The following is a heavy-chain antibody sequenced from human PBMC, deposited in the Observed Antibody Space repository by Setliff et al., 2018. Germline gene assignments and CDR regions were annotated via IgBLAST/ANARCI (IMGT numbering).Heavy chain of an antibody. D-gene: IGHD3-22*01. CDR3: TFYYDTSGYWRGRANY. CDR1: GGSISSYY. CDR2: IKNKADGGTT. Sequence: ETLSLTCTVSGGSISSYYWSWIRQPAGKGLEWVGRIKNKADGGTTDYAAPVKGRFTISRDDSKNTLYLQMNSLKTEDTAVYYCTFYYDTSGYWRGRANYWGQGTLVTVSS. J-gene: IGHJ4*02. V-gene: IGHV3-15*01.